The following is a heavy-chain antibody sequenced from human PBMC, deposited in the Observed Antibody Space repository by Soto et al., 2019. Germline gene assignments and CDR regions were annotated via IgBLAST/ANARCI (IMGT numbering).Heavy chain of an antibody. CDR3: ARPSARRTWNAAFDI. CDR2: MYYSGST. CDR1: GGSIDNYY. J-gene: IGHJ3*02. Sequence: QVQLQESGPGLVKPSETLSLSCTVSGGSIDNYYWTWIRQPPGKGLEWIGHMYYSGSTNYNPSLKSRVTISVDTSKNLFSLKLSSVTAADTAVYFCARPSARRTWNAAFDIWGQGTMVTVFS. D-gene: IGHD1-1*01. V-gene: IGHV4-59*08.